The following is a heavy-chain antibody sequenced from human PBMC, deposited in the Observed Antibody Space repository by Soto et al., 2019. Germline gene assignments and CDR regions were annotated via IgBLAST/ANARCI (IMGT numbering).Heavy chain of an antibody. CDR1: GFTFNAAW. J-gene: IGHJ5*02. CDR2: IKSKKDGETS. D-gene: IGHD2-21*01. Sequence: EVQLVESGGGLVKPGGSLRLSCAASGFTFNAAWLNWVRQSPGKGLEWVGRIKSKKDGETSDYAAPVKGRFTVSRDDSTNTLYLQMSSRKTEATAVYYCTTDGAQYDSDGDCYEGRTWGQGTLVTVSS. CDR3: TTDGAQYDSDGDCYEGRT. V-gene: IGHV3-15*07.